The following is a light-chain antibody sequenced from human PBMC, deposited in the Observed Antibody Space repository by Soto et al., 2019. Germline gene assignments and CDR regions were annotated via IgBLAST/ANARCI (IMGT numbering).Light chain of an antibody. CDR1: SSDVGGYKY. Sequence: QSVMTEAACVSGSPGQSITISCTGTSSDVGGYKYVSWYQQHPGKAPKFLIYEVSNRPSGVSSRFSGSKSGNTASLTISGLQAEDEADYYCTSKTSTSPYVFGTGTKVTVL. CDR2: EVS. J-gene: IGLJ1*01. CDR3: TSKTSTSPYV. V-gene: IGLV2-14*01.